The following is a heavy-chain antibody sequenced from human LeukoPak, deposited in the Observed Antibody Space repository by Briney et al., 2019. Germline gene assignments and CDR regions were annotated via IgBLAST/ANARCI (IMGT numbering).Heavy chain of an antibody. CDR2: IYYSGST. D-gene: IGHD5-18*01. J-gene: IGHJ4*02. CDR1: GGSISSYY. Sequence: SETLSLTCTVSGGSISSYYWSWIRQPPGKGLEWIGYIYYSGSTNYNPSLKSRVTISVDTSKNQSSLKLSSVTAADTAVYYCARHGGYSYGFDYWGQRTLVTVSS. CDR3: ARHGGYSYGFDY. V-gene: IGHV4-59*08.